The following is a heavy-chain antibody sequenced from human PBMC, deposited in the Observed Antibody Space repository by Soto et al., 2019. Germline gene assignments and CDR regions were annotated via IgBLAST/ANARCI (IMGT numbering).Heavy chain of an antibody. J-gene: IGHJ5*02. CDR2: ISAYNGNT. D-gene: IGHD1-7*01. V-gene: IGHV1-18*01. Sequence: VASVKVSCKASGYTFTSYGISWVRQAPGQGLEWMGWISAYNGNTNYAQKLQGRVTMTTDTSTSTAYMELRSLRSDDTAVYYCARDRDNWNSANNWFDPWGQGTLVTVSS. CDR1: GYTFTSYG. CDR3: ARDRDNWNSANNWFDP.